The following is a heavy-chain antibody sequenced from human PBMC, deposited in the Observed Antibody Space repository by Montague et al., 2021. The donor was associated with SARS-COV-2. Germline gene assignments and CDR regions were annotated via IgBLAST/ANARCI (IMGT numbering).Heavy chain of an antibody. D-gene: IGHD3-22*01. CDR1: GFTFSTYT. J-gene: IGHJ5*02. CDR2: IGGTTGYI. V-gene: IGHV3-21*01. CDR3: WRSSGP. Sequence: SLRLSWAASGFTFSTYTMNWVRQAPGKGLERVSSIGGTTGYIYYADSVKGRFTISRDNAKNALYLQMNSLRADDTAVYYCWRSSGPWGQGTLVTVSS.